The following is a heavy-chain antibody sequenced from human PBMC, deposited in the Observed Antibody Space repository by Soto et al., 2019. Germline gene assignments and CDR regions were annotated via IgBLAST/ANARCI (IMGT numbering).Heavy chain of an antibody. CDR2: IYWDDDK. V-gene: IGHV2-5*02. J-gene: IGHJ5*02. D-gene: IGHD2-15*01. Sequence: QITLKESGPTLVKPTQTLTLTCTFSGFSLSTSGVGVGWIRQPPGKALEWLALIYWDDDKRYSPSLKSRLTITKETSKNQVVLTMTNMDPVDTATYYCAHRDVVVAATWENWFDPWGQGTLVTVSS. CDR1: GFSLSTSGVG. CDR3: AHRDVVVAATWENWFDP.